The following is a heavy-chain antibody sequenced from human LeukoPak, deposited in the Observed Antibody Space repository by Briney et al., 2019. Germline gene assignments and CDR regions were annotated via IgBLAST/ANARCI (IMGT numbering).Heavy chain of an antibody. CDR2: IYYSGST. D-gene: IGHD4-23*01. CDR1: GGSISSYY. Sequence: SETLSLTCTVSGGSISSYYWSWIRQPPGKGLEWIGYIYYSGSTNYNPSLKSRVTISVDTSKNQFSLKLSSVTAAETAVYYCATLTTVVTAYYFDYWGQGTLVTVSS. J-gene: IGHJ4*02. V-gene: IGHV4-59*08. CDR3: ATLTTVVTAYYFDY.